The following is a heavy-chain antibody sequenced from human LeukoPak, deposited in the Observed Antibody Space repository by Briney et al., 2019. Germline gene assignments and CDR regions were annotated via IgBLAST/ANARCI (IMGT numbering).Heavy chain of an antibody. V-gene: IGHV4-59*01. CDR3: ARGWDTGYSYYGMDV. J-gene: IGHJ6*02. CDR2: IYYSGNT. Sequence: SETLSLTCTVSGGSISSYYWSWIRQPPGKGLEWIGYIYYSGNTNYNPSLKSRVTLSVDTSTNQLFLKLSSVTAADTAVYYCARGWDTGYSYYGMDVWGPGTTVTVSS. D-gene: IGHD5-18*01. CDR1: GGSISSYY.